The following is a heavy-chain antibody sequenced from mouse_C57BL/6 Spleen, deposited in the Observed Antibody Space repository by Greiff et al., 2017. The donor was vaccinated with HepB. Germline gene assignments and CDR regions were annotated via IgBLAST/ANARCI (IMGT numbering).Heavy chain of an antibody. Sequence: QVQLKQSGPELVKPGASVKISCKASGYAFSSSWMNWVKQRPGKGLERIGRIYPGDGDTNYNGKFKGKATLTADKSSSTAYMQRSSLTSEDSAVYFCARSGYYYGSSYWYFDVWGTGTTVTVSS. CDR1: GYAFSSSW. V-gene: IGHV1-82*01. J-gene: IGHJ1*03. D-gene: IGHD1-1*01. CDR2: IYPGDGDT. CDR3: ARSGYYYGSSYWYFDV.